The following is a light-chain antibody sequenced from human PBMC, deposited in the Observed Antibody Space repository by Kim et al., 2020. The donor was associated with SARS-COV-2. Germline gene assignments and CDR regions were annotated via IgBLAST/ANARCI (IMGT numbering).Light chain of an antibody. V-gene: IGKV1-33*01. CDR2: DAT. CDR1: QDIDDY. CDR3: HQYDKFPQT. Sequence: SSIEDRVTITCQTSQDIDDYLDWYQQTPGEVPKLLIYDATRLETGVPSRFSGSGSGTDFTLTISSLQPEDIATYYCHQYDKFPQTFGQGTKVDIK. J-gene: IGKJ1*01.